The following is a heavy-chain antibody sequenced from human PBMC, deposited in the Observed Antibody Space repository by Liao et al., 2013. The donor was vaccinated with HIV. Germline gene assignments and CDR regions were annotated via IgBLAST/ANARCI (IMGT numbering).Heavy chain of an antibody. Sequence: QLQLQESGPGLVKPSETLSLTCTVSGDSINSSTYYWVWIRQPPGKGLEWIGSIYYSGSTSYIPSLKSRVTMSLDTSKDHFSLNLTSVTAADTAVYYCARGRGITIFGPADLWGRGTLVTVSS. D-gene: IGHD3-3*01. J-gene: IGHJ2*01. V-gene: IGHV4-39*07. CDR3: ARGRGITIFGPADL. CDR2: IYYSGST. CDR1: GDSINSSTYY.